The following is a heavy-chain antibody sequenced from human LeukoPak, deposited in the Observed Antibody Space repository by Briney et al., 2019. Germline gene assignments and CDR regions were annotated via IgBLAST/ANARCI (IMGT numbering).Heavy chain of an antibody. V-gene: IGHV3-11*06. CDR1: GFTFSDYY. J-gene: IGHJ5*02. D-gene: IGHD6-13*01. CDR3: ARQKRSSSWYFHWFDP. CDR2: ISSSGTYT. Sequence: GGSLRLSCAASGFTFSDYYLSWIRQAPGKGLEWVSYISSSGTYTNYADAVKGRFTISRDNAQNSLSLQMNSLRAEDTAVYYCARQKRSSSWYFHWFDPWGQGTLVTVSS.